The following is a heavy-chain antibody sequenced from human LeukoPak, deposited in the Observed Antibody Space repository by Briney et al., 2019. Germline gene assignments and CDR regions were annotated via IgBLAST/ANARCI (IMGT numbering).Heavy chain of an antibody. CDR2: ISSSSSYI. V-gene: IGHV3-21*01. CDR1: GFTFSSYS. CDR3: ARNALVGSGSYH. D-gene: IGHD3-10*01. Sequence: GGSLRLSCAASGFTFSSYSMNWVRQAPGKGLEWVSSISSSSSYIYYADSVKGRFTVSRDNAKNSLYLQMNSLRAEDTAVYYCARNALVGSGSYHWGQGTLVTVSS. J-gene: IGHJ1*01.